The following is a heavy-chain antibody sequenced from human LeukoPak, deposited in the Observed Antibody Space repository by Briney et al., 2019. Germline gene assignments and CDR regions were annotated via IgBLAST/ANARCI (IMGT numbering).Heavy chain of an antibody. CDR3: ARIGSTSWYWFDP. V-gene: IGHV2-26*01. J-gene: IGHJ5*02. Sequence: SGPTLVNPTETLTLTCTVSGFSLSNGRMGVRWIRQPPGKALEWLAHIFSNDEKSYSTSLKSRVTISKDTSKSQVVLTMTKMDPVDTATYYCARIGSTSWYWFDPWGQGTLVTVSS. CDR2: IFSNDEK. CDR1: GFSLSNGRMG. D-gene: IGHD6-13*01.